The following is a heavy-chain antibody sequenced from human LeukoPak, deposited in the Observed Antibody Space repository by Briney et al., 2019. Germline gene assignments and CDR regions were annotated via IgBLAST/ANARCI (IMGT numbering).Heavy chain of an antibody. D-gene: IGHD5-24*01. CDR1: GFTFSSYA. CDR3: TRWDGYGDY. CDR2: ISYDENNK. J-gene: IGHJ4*02. V-gene: IGHV3-30*04. Sequence: AGGSLRLSCAASGFTFSSYAMHWVRQAPGKGLEWVAFISYDENNKYYADSVKGRFTISRDNSKNTVYLQMNSLRAEDTAVYYCTRWDGYGDYWGQGTLVTVSS.